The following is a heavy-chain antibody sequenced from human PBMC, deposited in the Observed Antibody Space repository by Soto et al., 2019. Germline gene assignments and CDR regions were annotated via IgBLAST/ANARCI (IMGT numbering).Heavy chain of an antibody. CDR1: GYSFTSYW. D-gene: IGHD2-2*01. J-gene: IGHJ4*02. Sequence: AGESLKISCKGSGYSFTSYWIGWVRQMPGKGLEWMGIIYPGDSDTRYSPSFQGQVTISADKSISTAYLQWSSLKASDTAMYYCARSVCSSTSCYPDGTDYWGQGTLVTVSS. CDR2: IYPGDSDT. V-gene: IGHV5-51*01. CDR3: ARSVCSSTSCYPDGTDY.